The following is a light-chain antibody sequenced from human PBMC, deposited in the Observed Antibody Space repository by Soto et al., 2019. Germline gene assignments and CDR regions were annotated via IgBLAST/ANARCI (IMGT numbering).Light chain of an antibody. Sequence: DIQMTQSPSSLSASVGDRVTITCRASQSISIYLNWYQQKPGKAPKLLIYAASSLQSGVPSRFGGSGSGTDFTLTISSLQREDLATYYCQQCLTTPLTFGGGTKVEIK. CDR1: QSISIY. V-gene: IGKV1-39*01. CDR2: AAS. CDR3: QQCLTTPLT. J-gene: IGKJ4*01.